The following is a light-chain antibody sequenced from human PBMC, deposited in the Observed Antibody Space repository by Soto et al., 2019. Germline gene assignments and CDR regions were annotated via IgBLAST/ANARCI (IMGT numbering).Light chain of an antibody. J-gene: IGKJ1*01. CDR1: QSISSW. CDR3: QQYSSYPET. CDR2: EAS. Sequence: DIQMTQSPSTLSASVGDRITITCRASQSISSWLAWYQQKPGKAPNLLIYEASRLESAVPSRFSGSASGTEFTLTINSLQPDDFATYFCQQYSSYPETFGQGTKV. V-gene: IGKV1-5*03.